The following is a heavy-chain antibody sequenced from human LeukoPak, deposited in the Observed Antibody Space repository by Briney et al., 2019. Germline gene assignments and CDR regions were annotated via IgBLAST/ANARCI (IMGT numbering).Heavy chain of an antibody. CDR2: ISGSGGST. CDR1: GFIFSSYA. J-gene: IGHJ4*02. CDR3: AKGFLFFDY. V-gene: IGHV3-23*01. Sequence: PGGSLRLSCAASGFIFSSYAINWVRQAPGKGLEWVSAISGSGGSTYYADSVKGRFTISRDNSKNTLYLQMNSLRAEDTAVYYCAKGFLFFDYWGQGTLVTVSS. D-gene: IGHD2/OR15-2a*01.